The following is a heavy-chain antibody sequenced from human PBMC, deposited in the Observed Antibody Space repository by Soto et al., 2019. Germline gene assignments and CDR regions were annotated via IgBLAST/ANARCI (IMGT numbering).Heavy chain of an antibody. Sequence: QVQLVESGGGVVRPGRSPRLSCAASGFTFSNYGMHWVRQAPGKGLEWVAVISYHGSDKYYADSVKGRFTISRDNSKNTLYLQMDSLRAEDTAVYYCAKDHLTTTVTTVGYWGQGTLVTVSS. CDR3: AKDHLTTTVTTVGY. CDR2: ISYHGSDK. V-gene: IGHV3-30*18. CDR1: GFTFSNYG. J-gene: IGHJ4*02. D-gene: IGHD4-17*01.